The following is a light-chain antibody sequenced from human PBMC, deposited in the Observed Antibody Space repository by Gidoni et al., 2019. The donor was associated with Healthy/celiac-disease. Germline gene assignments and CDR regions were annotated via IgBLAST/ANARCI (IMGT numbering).Light chain of an antibody. CDR1: QSISSY. V-gene: IGKV1-39*01. J-gene: IGKJ1*01. CDR3: QQSYSTLGT. Sequence: DIQMTQSPSSLSASVGDRVTITCRASQSISSYLNWYHQKPGKAPKLLIYAASSLQSGVPSRFSGSGSGTDFTLTISNLQPEDFATYYCQQSYSTLGTFXXXTKVEIK. CDR2: AAS.